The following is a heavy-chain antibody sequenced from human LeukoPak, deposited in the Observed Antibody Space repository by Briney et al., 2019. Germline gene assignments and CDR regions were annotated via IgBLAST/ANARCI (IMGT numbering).Heavy chain of an antibody. Sequence: SETLSLTCSVSGGSISGHYWTWIRQPAGKGLEWIGRLYTSGSTNYNPSLKTRITMSVDTSKNHFSLKLRSVTAADTAVYYCARDVAARQGFDFWGQGTLVTVSS. V-gene: IGHV4-4*07. CDR2: LYTSGST. D-gene: IGHD6-6*01. CDR1: GGSISGHY. CDR3: ARDVAARQGFDF. J-gene: IGHJ4*02.